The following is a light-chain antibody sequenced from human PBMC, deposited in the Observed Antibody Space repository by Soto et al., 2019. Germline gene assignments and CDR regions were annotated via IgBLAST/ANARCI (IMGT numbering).Light chain of an antibody. CDR1: NIGSKN. CDR3: QVWDSSTAV. Sequence: ELTQPLSVSVALGQTARITCGGNNIGSKNVHWYQQKPGQAPVLVIYRDSNRPSGIPERFSGSNSGNTATLTISRAQAGDEADYYCQVWDSSTAVFGGGTQLTVL. J-gene: IGLJ7*01. CDR2: RDS. V-gene: IGLV3-9*01.